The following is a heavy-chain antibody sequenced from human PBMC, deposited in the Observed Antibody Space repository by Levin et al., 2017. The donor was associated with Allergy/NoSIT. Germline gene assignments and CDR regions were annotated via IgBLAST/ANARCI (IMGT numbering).Heavy chain of an antibody. J-gene: IGHJ4*02. Sequence: SCAASGFTFSSYALHWVRQAPGKGLEWVAVISYDASKKYYADSVKGRFTISRDSSGNTLFLQMNSLRAEDTALYYCARDDAADGSNHFDYWGQGTLVTVSS. CDR2: ISYDASKK. CDR3: ARDDAADGSNHFDY. D-gene: IGHD4-11*01. V-gene: IGHV3-30-3*01. CDR1: GFTFSSYA.